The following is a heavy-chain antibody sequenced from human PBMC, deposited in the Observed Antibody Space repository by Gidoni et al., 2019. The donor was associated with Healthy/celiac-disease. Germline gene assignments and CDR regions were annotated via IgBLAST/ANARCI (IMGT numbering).Heavy chain of an antibody. D-gene: IGHD5-12*01. J-gene: IGHJ4*02. V-gene: IGHV1-24*01. CDR3: ATVEMATIPGGVGY. Sequence: QVQLVQSGAEVKKPGASVKVSCQVSGYTLTEFSMHWVRQAPGKGLEWLGGFDPEDGEKIYAQKFQGRVTMTEDTSTDTAYMELSSLRSEDTAVYYCATVEMATIPGGVGYWGQGTLVTVSS. CDR1: GYTLTEFS. CDR2: FDPEDGEK.